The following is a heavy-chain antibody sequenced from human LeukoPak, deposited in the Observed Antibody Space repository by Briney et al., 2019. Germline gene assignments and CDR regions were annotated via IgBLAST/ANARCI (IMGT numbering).Heavy chain of an antibody. Sequence: GGSLRLSCAASGFTFSSYWMHCVRQAPGKGLVWVSRIKSDGSTNYANSVKGRFTISRDNAKNTASPKMNSLRAEDTGVYYCARAPSEIGGYYPEYFRHWGQGTLVTVSS. CDR2: IKSDGST. V-gene: IGHV3-74*01. CDR3: ARAPSEIGGYYPEYFRH. D-gene: IGHD3-22*01. J-gene: IGHJ1*01. CDR1: GFTFSSYW.